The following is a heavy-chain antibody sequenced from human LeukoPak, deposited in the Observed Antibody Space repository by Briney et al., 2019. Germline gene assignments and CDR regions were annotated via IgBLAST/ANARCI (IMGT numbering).Heavy chain of an antibody. V-gene: IGHV3-74*01. CDR1: GFTFNSYG. D-gene: IGHD3-22*01. Sequence: GRSLRLSCVASGFTFNSYGMHWVRQTPGKGLVWVSRINSDGSSTSYADSVKGRFSISRDKAKNTLYLQMNSLRAEDTAVYYCARGADRSGYSFYFDYWGQGTLVTVSS. CDR3: ARGADRSGYSFYFDY. J-gene: IGHJ4*02. CDR2: INSDGSST.